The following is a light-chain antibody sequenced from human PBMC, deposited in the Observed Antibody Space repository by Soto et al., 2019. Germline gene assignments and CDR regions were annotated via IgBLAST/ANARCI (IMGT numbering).Light chain of an antibody. CDR1: SSDIGHYNL. V-gene: IGLV2-14*01. CDR2: EVR. Sequence: QSVLTQPASVSGSPGQSITISCTGTSSDIGHYNLVSWYQQRPGEAPKLIISEVRNRPSGISYRFTGSKSGNTASLTISGLQAEDEADYYCSSYTTTSTLVFGGGTKVTVL. J-gene: IGLJ3*02. CDR3: SSYTTTSTLV.